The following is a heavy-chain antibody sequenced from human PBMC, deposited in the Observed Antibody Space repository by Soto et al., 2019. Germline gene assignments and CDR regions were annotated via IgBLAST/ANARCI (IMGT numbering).Heavy chain of an antibody. J-gene: IGHJ6*02. V-gene: IGHV3-48*02. CDR2: ISSSSSTI. CDR1: GFTFSTYW. Sequence: LRLSCAASGFTFSTYWMDWVRQTPGKGLEWVSYISSSSSTIYYADSVKGRFTISRDNAKNSLYLQMNSLRDEDTAVYYCARVGPLYYDFWSGYPRDYYGMDVWGQGTTVTVSS. D-gene: IGHD3-3*01. CDR3: ARVGPLYYDFWSGYPRDYYGMDV.